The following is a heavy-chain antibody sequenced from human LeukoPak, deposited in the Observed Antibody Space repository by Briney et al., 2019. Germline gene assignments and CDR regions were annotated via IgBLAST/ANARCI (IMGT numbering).Heavy chain of an antibody. CDR3: ARDKTGTTPLLRYYYYMDV. Sequence: GGSLRLSCAASGFTFSSYGMHWVRQAPGKGLEWVAVISYDGSNKYYADSVKGRFTISRDNAKNSLYLQMSSLRAEDTAVYYCARDKTGTTPLLRYYYYMDVWGKGTTVTVSS. D-gene: IGHD1-1*01. J-gene: IGHJ6*03. V-gene: IGHV3-30*03. CDR1: GFTFSSYG. CDR2: ISYDGSNK.